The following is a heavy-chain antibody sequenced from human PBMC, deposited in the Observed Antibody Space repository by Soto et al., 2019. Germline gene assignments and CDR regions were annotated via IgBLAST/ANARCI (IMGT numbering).Heavy chain of an antibody. V-gene: IGHV4-39*01. Sequence: SETLSLTCTVSGGSISSSSYYWGWIRQPPGKGLEWIGSIYYSGSTYYNPSLKSRVTISVDTSKNQFSLKLSSVTAADTAVYYCARLPLGGDYIWGSYRKTGNYYFDYWGQGTLVTVSS. J-gene: IGHJ4*02. D-gene: IGHD3-16*02. CDR2: IYYSGST. CDR1: GGSISSSSYY. CDR3: ARLPLGGDYIWGSYRKTGNYYFDY.